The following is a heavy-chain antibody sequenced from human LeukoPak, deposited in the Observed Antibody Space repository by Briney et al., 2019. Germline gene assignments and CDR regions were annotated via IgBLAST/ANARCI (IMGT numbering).Heavy chain of an antibody. CDR2: ISGSGGST. J-gene: IGHJ1*01. Sequence: PGGSLRLSCAASGFTFSSYAMSWVRQAPGKGLEWVSAISGSGGSTYYADSVKGRFTISRDNSKNTLYLQMNSLRAEDTAVYYCAKGNYYDSSVPPFQHWGQGTLVTVSS. CDR1: GFTFSSYA. V-gene: IGHV3-23*01. CDR3: AKGNYYDSSVPPFQH. D-gene: IGHD3-22*01.